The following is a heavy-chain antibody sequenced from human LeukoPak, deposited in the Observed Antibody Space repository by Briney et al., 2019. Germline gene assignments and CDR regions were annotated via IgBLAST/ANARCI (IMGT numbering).Heavy chain of an antibody. CDR2: IYSGGST. Sequence: GGSLRLSCAAYGFTFNSHAMSWVRQAPGKGLEWVSVIYSGGSTYYADSVKGRFTISRDNSKNTLYPQMNSLRAEDTAVYYCARSSVTRGLFDYWGQGTLVTVSS. V-gene: IGHV3-53*01. CDR3: ARSSVTRGLFDY. CDR1: GFTFNSHA. D-gene: IGHD5-18*01. J-gene: IGHJ4*02.